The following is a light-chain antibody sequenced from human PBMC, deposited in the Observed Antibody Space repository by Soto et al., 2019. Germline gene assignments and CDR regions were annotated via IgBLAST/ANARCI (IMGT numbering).Light chain of an antibody. CDR3: QQVNSYPLT. V-gene: IGKV1-9*01. J-gene: IGKJ4*01. CDR2: AAT. Sequence: DIHLTQSPSLLSASVVDRVTITCRASQGISQYVAWYQQKSGKAPKLLIYAATVLQGGVPSRFSGTGSATEFILTISSLQPEDFATYYCQQVNSYPLTFGGGTKVDIK. CDR1: QGISQY.